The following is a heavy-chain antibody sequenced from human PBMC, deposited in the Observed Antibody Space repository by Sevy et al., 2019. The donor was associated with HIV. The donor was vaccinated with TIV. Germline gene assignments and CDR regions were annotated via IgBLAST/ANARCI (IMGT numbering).Heavy chain of an antibody. V-gene: IGHV1-69*13. CDR3: ASELRFLEWLPHTYYYYYGMDV. J-gene: IGHJ6*02. CDR1: GGTFSSYA. Sequence: ASVKVSCKASGGTFSSYAISWVRQAPGQGLEWMGGIIPIFGTANYAQKFQGRVTITADESTSTAYMELSSLRSEDTAVYYCASELRFLEWLPHTYYYYYGMDVWGQGTMVTVSS. CDR2: IIPIFGTA. D-gene: IGHD3-3*01.